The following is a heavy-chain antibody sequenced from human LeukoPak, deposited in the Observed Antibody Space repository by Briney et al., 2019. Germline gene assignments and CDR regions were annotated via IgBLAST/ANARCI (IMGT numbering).Heavy chain of an antibody. CDR1: GGSMSSYY. J-gene: IGHJ4*02. CDR2: IYYTGST. V-gene: IGHV4-59*01. D-gene: IGHD3-9*01. Sequence: SETLSLTCSVSGGSMSSYYWSWIRQPPGKGLEWIGYIYYTGSTNYNPSLNSRVTISVDMSKNQVSLNLRYVTAADTAVYYCARGYFDWFLDNWGQGTLVTVSS. CDR3: ARGYFDWFLDN.